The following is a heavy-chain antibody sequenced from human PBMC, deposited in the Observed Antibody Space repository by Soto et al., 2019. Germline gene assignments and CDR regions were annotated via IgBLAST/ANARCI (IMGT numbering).Heavy chain of an antibody. Sequence: QVQLVQSGAEVKKPGSSVKVSCKASGGTFSSYAISWVRQAPGHGLEWMGGIIPIFGTANYAQKFQGRVTITADEATSTAYMELSSLRAEDTAVYYCASLNTVVTPFFDYWGQGTLVTVSS. J-gene: IGHJ4*02. V-gene: IGHV1-69*01. D-gene: IGHD2-15*01. CDR1: GGTFSSYA. CDR3: ASLNTVVTPFFDY. CDR2: IIPIFGTA.